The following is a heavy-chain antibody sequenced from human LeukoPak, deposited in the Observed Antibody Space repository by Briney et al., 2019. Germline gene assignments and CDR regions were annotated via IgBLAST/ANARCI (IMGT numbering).Heavy chain of an antibody. Sequence: PGRSLRLSCAASGFTFDDYAMHWVRQAPGKGLEWVSGISWNSGSIGYADSVKGRFTISRDNAKNSLYLQMNSLRAEDTAVYYCAGDLPPRYCSSTSCPYYYYYMDVWGKGTTVTVSS. D-gene: IGHD2-2*01. CDR1: GFTFDDYA. CDR2: ISWNSGSI. J-gene: IGHJ6*03. V-gene: IGHV3-9*01. CDR3: AGDLPPRYCSSTSCPYYYYYMDV.